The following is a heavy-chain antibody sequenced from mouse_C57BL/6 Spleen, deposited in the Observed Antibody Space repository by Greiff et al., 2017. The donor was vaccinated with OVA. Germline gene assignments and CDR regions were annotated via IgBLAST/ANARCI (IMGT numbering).Heavy chain of an antibody. CDR3: ARGGTRGGFDY. CDR2: IDPSDSET. Sequence: QVQLQQPGAELVRPGSSVKLSCKASGYTFTSYWMHWVKQRPIQGLEWIGNIDPSDSETHYNQKFKDKATLTVDKSSSTAYMQLSSLTSEDSAVYYCARGGTRGGFDYRGQGTTLTVSS. D-gene: IGHD3-3*01. J-gene: IGHJ2*01. V-gene: IGHV1-52*01. CDR1: GYTFTSYW.